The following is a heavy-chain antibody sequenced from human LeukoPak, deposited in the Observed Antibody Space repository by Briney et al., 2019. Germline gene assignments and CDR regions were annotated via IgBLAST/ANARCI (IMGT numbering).Heavy chain of an antibody. Sequence: AGGSLRLSCAASGFTFSSYGMHWVRQAPGKGLEWVAVIWYDGSNKYYADSVKGRFTISRDNSKNTLYLQMNSLRAEDTAVYYCAKAQSYCRSSSCYLGYFQDWGQGTLVTVSS. CDR3: AKAQSYCRSSSCYLGYFQD. J-gene: IGHJ1*01. D-gene: IGHD2-2*01. CDR1: GFTFSSYG. V-gene: IGHV3-33*06. CDR2: IWYDGSNK.